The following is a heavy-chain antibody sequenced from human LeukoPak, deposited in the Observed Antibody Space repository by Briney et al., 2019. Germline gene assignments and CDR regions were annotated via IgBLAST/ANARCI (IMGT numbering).Heavy chain of an antibody. J-gene: IGHJ4*02. V-gene: IGHV3-23*01. Sequence: PGGSLRLSCAASGFTFSSYAMSWVRQAPGKGLEWFSAISGSGGSTYYADSVKGRFTISRDNSKNTLYLQMTSLRAEDTAVYYCAKVLQLVLDYFDYWGQGTLVTVSS. CDR3: AKVLQLVLDYFDY. CDR2: ISGSGGST. D-gene: IGHD6-6*01. CDR1: GFTFSSYA.